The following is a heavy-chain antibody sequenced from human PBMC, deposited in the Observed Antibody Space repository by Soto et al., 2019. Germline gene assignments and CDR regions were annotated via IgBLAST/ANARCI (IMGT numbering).Heavy chain of an antibody. Sequence: LRLSCAASGFIFSSYAMSWVRQAPGKGLEWVSAINYSGDDTYYADSVKGRFSLSRDNSKNTLYLQMNSLRAEDTAVYYCAKGSSGYRTYYFDNWGQGTLVTVSS. CDR3: AKGSSGYRTYYFDN. CDR1: GFIFSSYA. D-gene: IGHD3-22*01. V-gene: IGHV3-23*01. J-gene: IGHJ4*02. CDR2: INYSGDDT.